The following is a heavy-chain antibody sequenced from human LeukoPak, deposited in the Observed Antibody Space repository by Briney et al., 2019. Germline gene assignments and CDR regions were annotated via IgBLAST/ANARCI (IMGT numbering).Heavy chain of an antibody. J-gene: IGHJ4*02. V-gene: IGHV3-21*01. CDR2: ISSSSSYI. Sequence: GGSLRLSCAASGFTFSGYSMNWVRHAPGKGLEWVSSISSSSSYIYYADSVKGRFTISRDNAKNSLYLQVNSLRAEDTAVYYCASTRPYDSRLHWGQGTLVTVSS. CDR1: GFTFSGYS. D-gene: IGHD3-22*01. CDR3: ASTRPYDSRLH.